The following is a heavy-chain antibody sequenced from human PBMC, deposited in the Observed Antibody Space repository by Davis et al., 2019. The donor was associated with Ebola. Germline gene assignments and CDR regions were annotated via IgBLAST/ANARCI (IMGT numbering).Heavy chain of an antibody. J-gene: IGHJ3*01. Sequence: GESLKISCKGSGYSFTTYWIAWVRQTPAKGLEWMGMIYPSDSDTRYSSSFQGHVTISADRAITTAYLQWSSLRASDTALYYCARPYTSGQGNAFNVWGQGTMVTVSS. CDR2: IYPSDSDT. V-gene: IGHV5-51*01. D-gene: IGHD2-15*01. CDR3: ARPYTSGQGNAFNV. CDR1: GYSFTTYW.